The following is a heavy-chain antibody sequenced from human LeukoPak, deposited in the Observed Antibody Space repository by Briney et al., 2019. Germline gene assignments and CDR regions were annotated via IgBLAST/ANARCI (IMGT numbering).Heavy chain of an antibody. J-gene: IGHJ4*02. Sequence: PGKSLRLSCAASGFTFSTSAISWVRQAPGKGLEWVAVIWKDKKNSYHADSVKGRFTISRDNPKNTLYLQMNSLSAEDTAVYYCARDLESYLDYWGQGTLVTVSS. CDR2: IWKDKKNS. D-gene: IGHD5-24*01. CDR3: ARDLESYLDY. V-gene: IGHV3-33*08. CDR1: GFTFSTSA.